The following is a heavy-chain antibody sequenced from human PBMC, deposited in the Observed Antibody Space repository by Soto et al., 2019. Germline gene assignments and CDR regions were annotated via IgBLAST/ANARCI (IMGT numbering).Heavy chain of an antibody. V-gene: IGHV3-74*01. Sequence: ESLRLSCATSGFTFSIYWMHWVRQAPGKGLEWVSVIKSDGSYTTYADSVKGRFTISRDNAKNTLYLQMNSLRADDTAVYYCARRTDCSTTNCPSGYWGQGTLVTVSS. J-gene: IGHJ4*02. CDR3: ARRTDCSTTNCPSGY. D-gene: IGHD2-2*01. CDR1: GFTFSIYW. CDR2: IKSDGSYT.